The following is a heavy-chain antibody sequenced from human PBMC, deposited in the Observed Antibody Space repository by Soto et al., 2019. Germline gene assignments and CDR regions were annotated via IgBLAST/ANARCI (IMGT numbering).Heavy chain of an antibody. J-gene: IGHJ5*02. CDR3: ARDWASSGWYDGLFDP. D-gene: IGHD6-19*01. V-gene: IGHV1-18*01. CDR2: ISAYNGNT. Sequence: ASVKVSCKASGYTFTSYGISWVRQAPGQGLEWMGWISAYNGNTNYAQKLQGRVTMTTDTSTSTAYMELRSLRSDDTAVYYCARDWASSGWYDGLFDPWGQGTLVTVSS. CDR1: GYTFTSYG.